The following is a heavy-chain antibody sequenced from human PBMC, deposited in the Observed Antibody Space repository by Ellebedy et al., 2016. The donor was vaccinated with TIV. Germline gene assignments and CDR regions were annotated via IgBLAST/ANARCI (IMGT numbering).Heavy chain of an antibody. CDR1: GFTFSSYS. Sequence: GGSLRLSCAASGFTFSSYSMNWVRQAPGKGLEWVSSISSSSSYIYYADSVKGRFTISRDNAKNSLYLQMNGLRAEDTAVYYCARDRYGDYAIDLWGQGTLVTVSS. V-gene: IGHV3-21*01. CDR2: ISSSSSYI. J-gene: IGHJ5*02. CDR3: ARDRYGDYAIDL. D-gene: IGHD4-17*01.